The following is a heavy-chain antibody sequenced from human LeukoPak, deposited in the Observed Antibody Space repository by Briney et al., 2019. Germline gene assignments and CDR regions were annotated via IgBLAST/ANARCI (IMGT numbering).Heavy chain of an antibody. D-gene: IGHD1-1*01. J-gene: IGHJ4*02. CDR3: VTSWIRQERHS. CDR1: GFSFRVYW. Sequence: PGGSLRLSCIASGFSFRVYWMSWVRQAPGKGLEWVADINPDGSGKTYVDSVKGRFTISRDNAKQSLYLQMDTLTAEDTAVYYCVTSWIRQERHSWGQGTLVPVSS. CDR2: INPDGSGK. V-gene: IGHV3-7*01.